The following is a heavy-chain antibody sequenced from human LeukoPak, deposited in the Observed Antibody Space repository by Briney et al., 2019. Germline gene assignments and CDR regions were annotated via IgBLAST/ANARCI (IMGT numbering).Heavy chain of an antibody. CDR2: IYYSGST. CDR1: GGSIGSSSHY. D-gene: IGHD3-3*01. CDR3: ARQRTSGSASNLRVAQIDS. V-gene: IGHV4-39*01. Sequence: SETLSLTWTVSGGSIGSSSHYWAWIRQSPGTGLEWIGSIYYSGSTYYNPSLKSRATISVDTSKNQISLKVSSVTAADSALYFCARQRTSGSASNLRVAQIDSWGQGTLVTVSS. J-gene: IGHJ4*02.